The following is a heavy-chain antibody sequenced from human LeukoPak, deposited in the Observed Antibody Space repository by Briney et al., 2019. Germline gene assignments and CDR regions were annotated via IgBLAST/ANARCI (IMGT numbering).Heavy chain of an antibody. J-gene: IGHJ4*02. CDR3: ARVRRSYGSINDY. CDR1: GGSFSGYY. V-gene: IGHV4-34*01. CDR2: INHSGST. D-gene: IGHD4-17*01. Sequence: SETLSLTCADYGGSFSGYYWSWIRQPPGKGLEWIGEINHSGSTNYNPSLKSRVTISVDTSKNQFSLKLSSVTAADTAVYYCARVRRSYGSINDYWGQGTLVTVSS.